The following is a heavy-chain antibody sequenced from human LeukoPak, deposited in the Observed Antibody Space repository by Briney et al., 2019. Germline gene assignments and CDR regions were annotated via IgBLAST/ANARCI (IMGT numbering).Heavy chain of an antibody. CDR2: MNPNSGNT. CDR1: GYTFTSYD. V-gene: IGHV1-8*01. Sequence: ASVKVSCKASGYTFTSYDINWVRQATGQGLEWMGWMNPNSGNTGYAQKFQGRVTMTRNTSISTAYMELSSLRPEDTAVYYCARGLVTIFGVVPHGMDVWGQGDHGHRLL. J-gene: IGHJ6*02. D-gene: IGHD3-3*01. CDR3: ARGLVTIFGVVPHGMDV.